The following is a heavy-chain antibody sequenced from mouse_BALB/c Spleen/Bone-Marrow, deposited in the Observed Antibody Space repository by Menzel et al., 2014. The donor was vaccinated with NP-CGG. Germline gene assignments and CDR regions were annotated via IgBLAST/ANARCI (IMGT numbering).Heavy chain of an antibody. J-gene: IGHJ2*01. D-gene: IGHD2-14*01. CDR2: IWAGGST. V-gene: IGHV2-9*02. Sequence: QVQLQQSGPGLVSPSQRLSIPRTVSGFSLTSYGVHWVRQPPGKGLEWLGVIWAGGSTNYNSALMSRLSISKDNSKSQVFLKMNSLQTDDTAMYYCARVIRYESYFDYWGQGTTLTVSS. CDR3: ARVIRYESYFDY. CDR1: GFSLTSYG.